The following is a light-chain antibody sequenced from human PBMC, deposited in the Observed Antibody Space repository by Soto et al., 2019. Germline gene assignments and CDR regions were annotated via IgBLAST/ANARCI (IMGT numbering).Light chain of an antibody. CDR1: QDITNY. V-gene: IGKV1-33*01. CDR3: QQYDNLIT. Sequence: DIQMTQSPSSLSASVGDRVTITCQASQDITNYLNWYQQKPGKAPKLLIYDASKLETGVPSRFSGSGSGTDFTLTISSLQAEDIATYYCQQYDNLITFGQGTRLEIK. CDR2: DAS. J-gene: IGKJ5*01.